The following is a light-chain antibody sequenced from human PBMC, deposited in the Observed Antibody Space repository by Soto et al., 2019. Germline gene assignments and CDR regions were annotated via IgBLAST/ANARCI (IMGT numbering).Light chain of an antibody. CDR2: DAS. J-gene: IGKJ4*01. V-gene: IGKV3-11*01. CDR3: QQRANWPPVT. Sequence: EIVFTQSPATLSFSPGERATLSCRASQSVSSSLAWYQQKPGQAPRLLIYDASNRATGTPARFSGSGSGTDFTLTISSLEPEDFAVYYCQQRANWPPVTLGGGTKVDIK. CDR1: QSVSSS.